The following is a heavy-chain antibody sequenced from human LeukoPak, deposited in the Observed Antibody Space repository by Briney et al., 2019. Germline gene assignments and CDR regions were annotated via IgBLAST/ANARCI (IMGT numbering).Heavy chain of an antibody. J-gene: IGHJ4*02. Sequence: SETLSLTCAVYGGSFSGCYWSWIRQPPGKGLEWIGEINHSGSTNYNPSLKSRVTISVDTSKNQFSLKLSSVTAADTAVYYCARDRTYYVWGSYHLFDYWGQGTLVTVSS. CDR2: INHSGST. D-gene: IGHD3-16*02. CDR1: GGSFSGCY. CDR3: ARDRTYYVWGSYHLFDY. V-gene: IGHV4-34*01.